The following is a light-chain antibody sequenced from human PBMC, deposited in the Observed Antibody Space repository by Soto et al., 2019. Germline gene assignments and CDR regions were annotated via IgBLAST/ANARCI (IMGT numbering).Light chain of an antibody. V-gene: IGKV1-8*01. CDR3: QQGYSNPQT. CDR1: QGISSY. Sequence: AIRMTQSPSSLSASTGDRVTITCRASQGISSYLAWYQQKPGKAPKLLIYAASTLQSGVPSRFSGSGSGTESTLTISSLQPEDFATYYCQQGYSNPQTFGQGTKV. J-gene: IGKJ1*01. CDR2: AAS.